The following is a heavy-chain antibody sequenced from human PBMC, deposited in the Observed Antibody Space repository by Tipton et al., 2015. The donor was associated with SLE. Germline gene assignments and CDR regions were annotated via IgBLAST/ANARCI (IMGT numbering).Heavy chain of an antibody. CDR2: VSSTGTFK. CDR1: GFTFNDFS. Sequence: SLRLSYVTSGFTFNDFSVNWVRQAPGKGLEWVSSVSSTGTFKFYADSVKGRFTISRDSAKKSLYLQMNSLRVEDTAVYYCVRDFTNKGKYYYGMDVWGQGTTVTVSS. J-gene: IGHJ6*02. V-gene: IGHV3-21*03. CDR3: VRDFTNKGKYYYGMDV.